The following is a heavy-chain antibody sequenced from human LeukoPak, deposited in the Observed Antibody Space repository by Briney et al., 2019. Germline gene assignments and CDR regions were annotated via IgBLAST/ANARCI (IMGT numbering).Heavy chain of an antibody. Sequence: ASVKVSRKASGYTFTGYYMHWVRQAPGQGLEWMGWINPNSGGTNYAQKFQGRVTMTRDTSISTAYMELSRLRSDDTAVYYCARGPDYYYYYMDVWGKGTTVTVSS. CDR2: INPNSGGT. CDR3: ARGPDYYYYYMDV. CDR1: GYTFTGYY. V-gene: IGHV1-2*02. J-gene: IGHJ6*03.